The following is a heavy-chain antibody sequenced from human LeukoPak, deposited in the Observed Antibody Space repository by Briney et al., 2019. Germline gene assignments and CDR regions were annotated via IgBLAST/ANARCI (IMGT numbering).Heavy chain of an antibody. CDR2: LSSSSSYI. V-gene: IGHV3-21*01. CDR3: ARNRDLGDYYGSGSYDY. J-gene: IGHJ4*02. Sequence: GGSLRLSCAASGFTFNSYNMNWVRQAPGKGLEWVSSLSSSSSYICYAGSVKGRFTISRDNAKNSLYLQMNSLRAEDTAVYYCARNRDLGDYYGSGSYDYWGQGTLVTVSS. D-gene: IGHD3-10*01. CDR1: GFTFNSYN.